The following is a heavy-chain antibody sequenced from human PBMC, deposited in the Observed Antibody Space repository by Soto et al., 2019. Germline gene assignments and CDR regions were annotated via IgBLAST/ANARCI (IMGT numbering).Heavy chain of an antibody. CDR3: ARLLTAAGTDY. J-gene: IGHJ4*02. D-gene: IGHD6-13*01. CDR2: VTSTGSIT. CDR1: GFTFSSYA. V-gene: IGHV3-23*01. Sequence: EVQLLESGGGLVQPGGSLRLSCVASGFTFSSYAMSWVRQAPGKGLAWVSAVTSTGSITCYADSVKGRFTISRDNSTSTLYLQMSGLRFDDTAVYYCARLLTAAGTDYWGQGTLVTVSS.